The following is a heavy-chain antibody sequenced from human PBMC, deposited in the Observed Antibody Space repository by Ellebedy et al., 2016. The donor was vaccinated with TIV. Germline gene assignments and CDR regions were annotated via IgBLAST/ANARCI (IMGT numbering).Heavy chain of an antibody. CDR1: GGSVNHVQYY. V-gene: IGHV4-31*03. CDR2: ISDSGTT. CDR3: AAYDYKGRCTIDS. J-gene: IGHJ4*02. Sequence: SETLSLTXTVSGGSVNHVQYYWSWIRQLPGQGLEWVGCISDSGTTSYSPSLRSRLTISLDTSKRHFSLHLGSVTAADTALYFCAAYDYKGRCTIDSWGRGTLVTASS. D-gene: IGHD4-11*01.